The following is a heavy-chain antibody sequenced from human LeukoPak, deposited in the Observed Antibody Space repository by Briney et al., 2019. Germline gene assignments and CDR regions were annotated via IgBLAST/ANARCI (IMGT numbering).Heavy chain of an antibody. Sequence: ASVKVSCKASGYTFTSYGISWVRQAPGQGLEWMGWISAYNGNTNYAQKLQGRGTMTTDTSTNTAYMELRSLRSDDTAVYYCARSYSSTWYSYYYYMDVWGKGTTVTVSS. CDR2: ISAYNGNT. J-gene: IGHJ6*03. CDR1: GYTFTSYG. D-gene: IGHD6-13*01. CDR3: ARSYSSTWYSYYYYMDV. V-gene: IGHV1-18*01.